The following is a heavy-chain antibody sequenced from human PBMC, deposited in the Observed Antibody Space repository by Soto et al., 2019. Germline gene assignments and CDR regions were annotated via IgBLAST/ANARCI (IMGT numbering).Heavy chain of an antibody. Sequence: GGSLRLSCAASGFTFSSYGMHWVRQAPGKGLEWVAVIWYDGSNKYYADSVKGRFTISRDNSKNTLYLQMNSLRAEDTAVYYCARVKEEQWLVPESLPELDYWGQGTLVTVSS. V-gene: IGHV3-33*01. CDR3: ARVKEEQWLVPESLPELDY. D-gene: IGHD6-19*01. CDR2: IWYDGSNK. CDR1: GFTFSSYG. J-gene: IGHJ4*02.